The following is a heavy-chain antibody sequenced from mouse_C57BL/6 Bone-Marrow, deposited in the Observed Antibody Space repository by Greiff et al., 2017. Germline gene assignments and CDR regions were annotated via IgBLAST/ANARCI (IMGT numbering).Heavy chain of an antibody. CDR1: GFTFSDYY. V-gene: IGHV5-16*01. CDR2: INYDGSST. J-gene: IGHJ2*01. CDR3: ARFYDGYGDYFDY. D-gene: IGHD2-3*01. Sequence: DVMLVESEGGLVQPGSSMKLSCTASGFTFSDYYMAWVRQVPEKGLEWVANINYDGSSTYYLDSLKSRFIISRDNAKNILYLQMSSLKSEDTATYYCARFYDGYGDYFDYWGQGTTLTVSP.